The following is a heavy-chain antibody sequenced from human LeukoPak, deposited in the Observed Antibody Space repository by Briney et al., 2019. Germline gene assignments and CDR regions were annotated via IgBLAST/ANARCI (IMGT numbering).Heavy chain of an antibody. CDR2: IYPGDSDT. CDR3: ARTDCSSTSCYGVYDAFDI. D-gene: IGHD2-2*01. CDR1: GYSFTSYW. J-gene: IGHJ3*02. V-gene: IGHV5-51*01. Sequence: GESLKISCKGSGYSFTSYWIGWVRQMPGKGLEWMGIIYPGDSDTRYSPSFQGQVTISADKSISTAYLQWGSLKASDTAMYYCARTDCSSTSCYGVYDAFDIWGQGTMVTVSS.